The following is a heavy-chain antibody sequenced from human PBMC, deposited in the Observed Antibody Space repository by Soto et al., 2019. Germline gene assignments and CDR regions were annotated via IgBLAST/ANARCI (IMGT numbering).Heavy chain of an antibody. CDR2: IIPIFGTA. J-gene: IGHJ3*02. D-gene: IGHD1-1*01. Sequence: SVKVSCKASGGTFSSYAISWVRQAPGQGLEWMGGIIPIFGTANYAQKFQGRVTITADESTSTAYMELSSLRSEDTAVYYCAREVEMMSPVNNAFDIWGQGTMVTVSS. V-gene: IGHV1-69*13. CDR3: AREVEMMSPVNNAFDI. CDR1: GGTFSSYA.